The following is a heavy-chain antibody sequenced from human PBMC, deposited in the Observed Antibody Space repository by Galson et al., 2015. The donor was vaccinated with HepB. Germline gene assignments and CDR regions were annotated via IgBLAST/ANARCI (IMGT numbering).Heavy chain of an antibody. Sequence: SVKVSCKASGGTFSSYAISWVRQAPGQGLEWMGGIIPIFGTANYAQKFQGRVTITADESTSTAYMELSSLRSEDTAVYYCARGRFLEWLLYGGFDYWGQGTLVTVSS. J-gene: IGHJ4*02. V-gene: IGHV1-69*13. D-gene: IGHD3-3*01. CDR1: GGTFSSYA. CDR3: ARGRFLEWLLYGGFDY. CDR2: IIPIFGTA.